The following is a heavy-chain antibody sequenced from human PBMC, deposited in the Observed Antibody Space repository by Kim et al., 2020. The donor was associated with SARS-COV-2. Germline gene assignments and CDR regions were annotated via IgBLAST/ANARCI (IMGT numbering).Heavy chain of an antibody. J-gene: IGHJ3*01. CDR2: ISWNSGSI. CDR1: GFTFDDYA. Sequence: GGSLRLSCAASGFTFDDYAMHWVRQAPGKGLEWVSGISWNSGSIGYADSVKGRFTISRDNAKNSLYLQMNSLRAEDPALYYCAKDMREFPTWGQGTMVTVSS. D-gene: IGHD3-10*01. V-gene: IGHV3-9*01. CDR3: AKDMREFPT.